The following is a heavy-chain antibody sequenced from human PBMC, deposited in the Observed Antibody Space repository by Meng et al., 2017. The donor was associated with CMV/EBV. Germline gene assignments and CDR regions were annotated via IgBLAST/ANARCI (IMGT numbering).Heavy chain of an antibody. J-gene: IGHJ5*02. Sequence: SETLSLTCVVSGGSFSSSKWWSWVRQPPGKGLEWIGAIHHSGTPNYNASLKSRVTMSVDKSKNHFSLKLSSVTAADTAVYYCARDLPGGWFDPWGQGTLVTVSS. D-gene: IGHD1-14*01. V-gene: IGHV4/OR15-8*03. CDR2: IHHSGTP. CDR1: GGSFSSSKW. CDR3: ARDLPGGWFDP.